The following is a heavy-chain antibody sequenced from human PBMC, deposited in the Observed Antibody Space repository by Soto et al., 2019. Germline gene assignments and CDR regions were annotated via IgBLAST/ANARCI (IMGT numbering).Heavy chain of an antibody. J-gene: IGHJ4*02. CDR2: IYHSGST. Sequence: QVQLQESGPGLVKPSGTLSLTCAVSSGSISSSNWWSWVRQPPGKGLEWIGEIYHSGSTNYNPSLKSRVTISVDKSKNQFSLKLSSVTAADTAVYYCASSPLHLGELSPFHYWGQGTLVTVSS. V-gene: IGHV4-4*02. CDR3: ASSPLHLGELSPFHY. D-gene: IGHD3-16*02. CDR1: SGSISSSNW.